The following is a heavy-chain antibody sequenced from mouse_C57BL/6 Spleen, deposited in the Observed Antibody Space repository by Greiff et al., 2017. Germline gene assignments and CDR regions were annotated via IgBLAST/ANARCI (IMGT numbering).Heavy chain of an antibody. J-gene: IGHJ3*01. Sequence: VQLQQSGPELVKPGASVKISCKASGYAFSSSWMNWVKQRPGKGLEWIGRLYPGDGDTNYNGKFKGKATLTADKSSSTAYMQLSSLTSEDSAVYCCAREGDGGFAYWGQGTLVTVSA. D-gene: IGHD3-3*01. V-gene: IGHV1-82*01. CDR1: GYAFSSSW. CDR2: LYPGDGDT. CDR3: AREGDGGFAY.